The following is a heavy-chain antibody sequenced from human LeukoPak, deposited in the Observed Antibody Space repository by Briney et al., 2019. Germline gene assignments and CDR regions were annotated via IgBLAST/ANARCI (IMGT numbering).Heavy chain of an antibody. V-gene: IGHV4-59*01. Sequence: SETLSLTCTVSGGSISSYYWSWIRQPPGKGLEWIGYIYYSGSTNYNPSLKSRVTISVDTSKIPFSLKLSSVTAADTAVYYCARVSSMVVVKGFFDYWGQGTLVTVSS. J-gene: IGHJ4*02. CDR1: GGSISSYY. D-gene: IGHD2-2*01. CDR3: ARVSSMVVVKGFFDY. CDR2: IYYSGST.